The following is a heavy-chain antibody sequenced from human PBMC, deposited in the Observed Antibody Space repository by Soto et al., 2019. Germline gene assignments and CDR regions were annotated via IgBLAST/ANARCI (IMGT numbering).Heavy chain of an antibody. CDR2: INNDGSST. J-gene: IGHJ6*02. CDR1: GFTFSNSW. Sequence: PGGSLRLSCRASGFTFSNSWMHWVRQAPGKGLVWVSRINNDGSSTAYADSVKGRFTISRDNAKNTLYMQMDRLRVEDMAVYYCARDEGGPDVWGQGTTVTAP. V-gene: IGHV3-74*01. CDR3: ARDEGGPDV.